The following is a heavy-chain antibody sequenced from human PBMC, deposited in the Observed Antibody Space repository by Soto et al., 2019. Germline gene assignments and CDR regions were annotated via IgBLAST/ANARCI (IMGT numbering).Heavy chain of an antibody. D-gene: IGHD1-26*01. CDR2: ISLGGDDK. J-gene: IGHJ1*01. CDR1: GFTFSTYG. Sequence: QVQLVESGGGVVQPGRSLRLSCAASGFTFSTYGMHWVRQAPGKGLEWVAVISLGGDDKYYADSVKGRFSISRDNSKNTLFLQMDSLRAEDTAVYYCASRVPHGTYGAPYFQHWGQGTLVTVSS. CDR3: ASRVPHGTYGAPYFQH. V-gene: IGHV3-30*03.